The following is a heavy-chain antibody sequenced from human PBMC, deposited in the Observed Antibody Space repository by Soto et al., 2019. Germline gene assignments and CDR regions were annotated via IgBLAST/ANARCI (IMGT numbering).Heavy chain of an antibody. D-gene: IGHD3-22*01. J-gene: IGHJ1*01. CDR3: ARGWGYDSTDYYYAY. V-gene: IGHV1-69*01. CDR1: GGSFNRHT. Sequence: QVQLVQSGAEVRKPGSSVRVSCKASGGSFNRHTISWVRQAPGQGLEWMGGIIPIFGTANHAQKFQGSVTIIADESKSTVYMELSSLRSDDTAIYYCARGWGYDSTDYYYAYWGQGTLVIVSS. CDR2: IIPIFGTA.